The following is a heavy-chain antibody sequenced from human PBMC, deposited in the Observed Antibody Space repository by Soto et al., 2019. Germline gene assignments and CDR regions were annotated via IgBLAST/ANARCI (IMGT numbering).Heavy chain of an antibody. D-gene: IGHD3-22*01. CDR1: GFTFSSYR. V-gene: IGHV3-7*03. Sequence: VGSLRLSCAASGFTFSSYRMSWVRQAPGKGPEWVANIKQDGSEKYYVDSVKGRFTISRDNAKNSLYLQMNSLRAEDTAVYYCARDKSDSSGYLIDYWGQGTLVTVSS. CDR2: IKQDGSEK. J-gene: IGHJ4*02. CDR3: ARDKSDSSGYLIDY.